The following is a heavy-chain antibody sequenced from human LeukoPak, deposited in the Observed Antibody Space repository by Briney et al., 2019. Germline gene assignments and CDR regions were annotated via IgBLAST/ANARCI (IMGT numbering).Heavy chain of an antibody. J-gene: IGHJ3*01. Sequence: GGSLRLSCVASGFRFIDYWMTWVRQAPGRGLEWVANINQNGSELYYLDSVEGRFTISRDNAKNSLFLQMNSLRVEDTAVYYCARDVAPEQQPQISWGQGTMVTVSS. CDR1: GFRFIDYW. D-gene: IGHD6-13*01. CDR3: ARDVAPEQQPQIS. CDR2: INQNGSEL. V-gene: IGHV3-7*01.